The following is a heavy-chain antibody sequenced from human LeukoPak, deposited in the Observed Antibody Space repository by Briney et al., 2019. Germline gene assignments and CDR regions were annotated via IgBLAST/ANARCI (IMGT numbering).Heavy chain of an antibody. CDR3: ARGRGYCSSTSCPRSFDY. J-gene: IGHJ4*02. D-gene: IGHD2-2*01. Sequence: SETMSLTCAVYGGFFSGYYWSWIRQPPGKGLEWIGEINHSGSTNYNPSLKSRVTISVDTSKNQFSLKLSPVTAADTAVYYCARGRGYCSSTSCPRSFDYWGQGTLVTVSS. CDR2: INHSGST. V-gene: IGHV4-34*01. CDR1: GGFFSGYY.